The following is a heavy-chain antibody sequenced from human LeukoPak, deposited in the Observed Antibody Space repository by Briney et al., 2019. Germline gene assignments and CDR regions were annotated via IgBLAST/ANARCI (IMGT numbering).Heavy chain of an antibody. V-gene: IGHV4-38-2*01. CDR2: IYHSGST. CDR1: GYSISSGYY. D-gene: IGHD3-22*01. Sequence: PSETLSLTCAVSGYSISSGYYWGWIRQPPGKGLEWIGSIYHSGSTYYNPSLKSRVTISVDTSKNQFSLKLSSVTAADTAVYYCARTMNYYDSSGLGDAFDIWAKGQWSPSL. CDR3: ARTMNYYDSSGLGDAFDI. J-gene: IGHJ3*02.